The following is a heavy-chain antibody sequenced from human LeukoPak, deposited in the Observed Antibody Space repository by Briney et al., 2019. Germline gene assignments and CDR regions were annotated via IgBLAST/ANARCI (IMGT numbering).Heavy chain of an antibody. CDR1: GYSFTSYW. CDR2: IYPGDSDT. Sequence: GESLKISCKGSGYSFTSYWIGWVRQMPGKGLEWMGIIYPGDSDTRYSPSFQGQVTISADKSISTAYLQWSSLKASDTAMYYCARSPSHYYYDSSGYLRPNWFDPWGQGTLVTVSS. CDR3: ARSPSHYYYDSSGYLRPNWFDP. V-gene: IGHV5-51*01. J-gene: IGHJ5*02. D-gene: IGHD3-22*01.